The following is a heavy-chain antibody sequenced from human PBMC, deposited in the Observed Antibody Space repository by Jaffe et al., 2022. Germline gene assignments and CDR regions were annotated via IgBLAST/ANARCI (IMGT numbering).Heavy chain of an antibody. CDR3: ARARLWFREAYMDV. Sequence: EVQLVESGGGLVKPGGSLRLSCAASGFTFSSYSMNWVRQAPGKGLEWVSSISSSSSYIYYADSVKGRFTISRDNAKNSLYLQMNSLRAEDTAVYYCARARLWFREAYMDVWGKGTTVTVSS. CDR2: ISSSSSYI. J-gene: IGHJ6*03. V-gene: IGHV3-21*01. D-gene: IGHD3-10*01. CDR1: GFTFSSYS.